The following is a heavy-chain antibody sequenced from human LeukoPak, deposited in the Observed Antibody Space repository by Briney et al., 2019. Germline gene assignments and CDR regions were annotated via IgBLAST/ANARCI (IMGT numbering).Heavy chain of an antibody. Sequence: GASVNVSCKASGYTFTGYYMHWVRQAPGQGLEWMGWINPNSGGTNYAQKFQGRVTMHRDTSISTAYMELSRLRSDDTAVYYCARGTMIVVVITPYFDYGLDVWGQGTTVTVSS. V-gene: IGHV1-2*02. CDR2: INPNSGGT. D-gene: IGHD3-22*01. CDR3: ARGTMIVVVITPYFDYGLDV. CDR1: GYTFTGYY. J-gene: IGHJ6*02.